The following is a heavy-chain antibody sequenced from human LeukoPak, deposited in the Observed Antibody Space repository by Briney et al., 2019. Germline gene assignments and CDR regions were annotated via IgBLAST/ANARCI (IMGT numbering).Heavy chain of an antibody. CDR2: IYNVGRT. D-gene: IGHD6-13*01. J-gene: IGHJ4*02. CDR3: AFRGLSSVWYTLGY. V-gene: IGHV3-53*01. Sequence: GGSLRLSCAPSGFTIRSFYTSWVTQAPGEGLEWVSDIYNVGRTYYADSVTGRFTISRENSKNTLYLQMNSLRAEDTDQYYCAFRGLSSVWYTLGYWGQGTLVTVSS. CDR1: GFTIRSFY.